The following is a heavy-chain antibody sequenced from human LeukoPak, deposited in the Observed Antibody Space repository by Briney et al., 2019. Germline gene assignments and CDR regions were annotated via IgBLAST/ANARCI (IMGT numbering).Heavy chain of an antibody. CDR3: ARSPDRYNWNPGNWFDP. V-gene: IGHV4-4*02. J-gene: IGHJ5*02. CDR2: IYYSGST. D-gene: IGHD1-20*01. Sequence: SETLSLTCAVSGGSISSSNWWSWVRQPPGKGLEWIGSIYYSGSTYYNPSLKSRVTISVDTSKNQFSLKLTSVTAADTAVYYCARSPDRYNWNPGNWFDPWGQGNLVTVSS. CDR1: GGSISSSNW.